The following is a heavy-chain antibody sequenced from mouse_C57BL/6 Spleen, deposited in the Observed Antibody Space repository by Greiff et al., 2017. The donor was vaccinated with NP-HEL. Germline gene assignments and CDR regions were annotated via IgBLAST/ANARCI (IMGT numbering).Heavy chain of an antibody. CDR3: ASSLDSSGYRDY. CDR1: GYTFTSYW. J-gene: IGHJ2*01. D-gene: IGHD3-2*02. CDR2: IYPSDSET. Sequence: QVQLQQPGAELVRPGSSVKLSCKASGYTFTSYWMDWVKQRPGQGLEWIGNIYPSDSETHYNQKFKDKATLTVDKSSSTAYMQLSSLTSEDSAVYYCASSLDSSGYRDYWGQGTTLTVSS. V-gene: IGHV1-61*01.